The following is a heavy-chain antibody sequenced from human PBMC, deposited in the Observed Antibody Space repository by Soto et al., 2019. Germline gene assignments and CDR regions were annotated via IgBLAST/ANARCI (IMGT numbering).Heavy chain of an antibody. CDR3: AKGKGVLLRSGELIDLSSGMDV. D-gene: IGHD3-10*01. CDR1: GFTLGSYG. Sequence: TXGSLKRSCAAAGFTLGSYGMHWVRQAPGKGLDWVAVISYDGSNKYYADSVKGRFTISRDNSKNTLYLQMNSLRAEDTAVYYCAKGKGVLLRSGELIDLSSGMDVWGQGTMVTVSS. CDR2: ISYDGSNK. V-gene: IGHV3-30*18. J-gene: IGHJ6*02.